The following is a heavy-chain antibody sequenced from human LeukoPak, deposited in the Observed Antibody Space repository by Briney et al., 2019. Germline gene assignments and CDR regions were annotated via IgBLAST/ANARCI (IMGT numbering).Heavy chain of an antibody. CDR1: GFTFSSYA. V-gene: IGHV3-23*01. CDR2: ISGSGGST. D-gene: IGHD5-18*01. Sequence: GGSLRLSCAASGFTFSSYAMSWVRQAPGKGLEWVSAISGSGGSTYYADSVKGRFTISRDNSKNTLYLQMNSLRAEVTAVYYCAKDGMGGYRKYYFDYWGQGTLVTVSS. J-gene: IGHJ4*02. CDR3: AKDGMGGYRKYYFDY.